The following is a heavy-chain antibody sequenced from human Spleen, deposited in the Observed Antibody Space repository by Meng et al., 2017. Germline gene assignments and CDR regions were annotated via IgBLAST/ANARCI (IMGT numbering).Heavy chain of an antibody. CDR1: GFTLSSYS. Sequence: EVQLVESGGGLVKPGGPLRLSCAASGFTLSSYSMNWVRQAPGKGLEWVSSISSSSSYIYYTDSVKGRFTISRDNAKNSLYLQMNSLRAEDTAVYYCARYYDSSGYPSYFDYWGQGTLVTVSS. D-gene: IGHD3-22*01. CDR2: ISSSSSYI. CDR3: ARYYDSSGYPSYFDY. V-gene: IGHV3-21*01. J-gene: IGHJ4*02.